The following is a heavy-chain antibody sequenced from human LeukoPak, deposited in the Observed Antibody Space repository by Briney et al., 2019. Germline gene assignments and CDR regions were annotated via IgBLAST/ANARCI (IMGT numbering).Heavy chain of an antibody. Sequence: ASVKVSCKASGYTFTSYDINWVRQATGQGLEWMGWMNPNSGNTGYAQKFQGRVTMTRNTSISTAYMELSSLRSEDTAVYYCARGLDADCGGDCYSWWFDPWGQGTLVTVSS. V-gene: IGHV1-8*01. CDR3: ARGLDADCGGDCYSWWFDP. D-gene: IGHD2-21*02. CDR1: GYTFTSYD. J-gene: IGHJ5*02. CDR2: MNPNSGNT.